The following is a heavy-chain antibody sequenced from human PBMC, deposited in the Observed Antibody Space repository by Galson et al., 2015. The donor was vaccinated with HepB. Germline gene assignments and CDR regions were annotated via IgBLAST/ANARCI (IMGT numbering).Heavy chain of an antibody. J-gene: IGHJ4*02. D-gene: IGHD3-22*01. CDR1: GFTFSSYA. Sequence: SLRLSCAASGFTFSSYAMGWVRQAPGKGLEWVSSLTNSGGNTYYADSVKGRFTISRDNSKNTLSLQMNSLRAEDTAVYYCAKGLSGSGYYFCPDYWGQGTLVTVSS. CDR3: AKGLSGSGYYFCPDY. CDR2: LTNSGGNT. V-gene: IGHV3-23*01.